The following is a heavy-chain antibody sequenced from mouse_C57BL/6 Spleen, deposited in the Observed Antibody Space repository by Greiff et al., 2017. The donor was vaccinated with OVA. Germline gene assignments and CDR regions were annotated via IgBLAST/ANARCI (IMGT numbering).Heavy chain of an antibody. J-gene: IGHJ2*01. CDR1: GFTFSSYA. D-gene: IGHD1-1*01. CDR2: ISDGGSYT. CDR3: ARDYYGSSYYSDY. Sequence: EVQLQESGGGLVKPGGSLKLSCAASGFTFSSYAMSWVRQTPEKRLEWVATISDGGSYTYYPDNVKGRFTISRDNAKNNLYQQMSHLKSEDTAMYYCARDYYGSSYYSDYWGQGTTLTVSS. V-gene: IGHV5-4*01.